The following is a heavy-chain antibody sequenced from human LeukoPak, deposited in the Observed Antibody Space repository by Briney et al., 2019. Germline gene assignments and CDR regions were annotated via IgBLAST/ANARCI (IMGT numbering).Heavy chain of an antibody. D-gene: IGHD3-9*01. V-gene: IGHV3-21*01. CDR2: FGTRSSYI. CDR3: ARDLGRYFDYFDY. CDR1: GFTFSNYN. J-gene: IGHJ4*02. Sequence: GGSLRLSCAASGFTFSNYNMNWVRQAPGKGLEWVSCFGTRSSYIYYADSVKGRFTITRDNAKNSLYLQMNSLRAEDTAVYYCARDLGRYFDYFDYWGQGTLVTVSS.